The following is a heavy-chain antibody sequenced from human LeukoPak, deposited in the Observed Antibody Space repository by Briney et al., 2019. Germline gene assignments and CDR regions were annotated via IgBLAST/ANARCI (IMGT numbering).Heavy chain of an antibody. CDR2: ISYDGSNK. CDR3: AREEGGYSGYDSVDY. V-gene: IGHV3-30*04. J-gene: IGHJ4*02. CDR1: GFTFSSYA. D-gene: IGHD5-12*01. Sequence: GGSLRLSCAASGFTFSSYAMHWVRQAPGKGLEWVAVISYDGSNKYYADSVKGRFTISRDNSKNTLYLQMNSLRAEDTAVYYCAREEGGYSGYDSVDYWGQGTLATVSS.